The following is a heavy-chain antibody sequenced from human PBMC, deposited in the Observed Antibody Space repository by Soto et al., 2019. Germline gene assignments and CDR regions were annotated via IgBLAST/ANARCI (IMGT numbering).Heavy chain of an antibody. Sequence: QVQLVESGGGVVQPGRSLRLSCAASGFTFSSYGMHWVRQAPGKGLEWVAVIWYDGSNKYYADSVKGRFTISRDNSKNTLYLQMNSRRAEDRAVYYCARDSCSSTSCHLDYWGQGTLVTVSS. J-gene: IGHJ4*02. CDR2: IWYDGSNK. CDR3: ARDSCSSTSCHLDY. D-gene: IGHD2-2*01. CDR1: GFTFSSYG. V-gene: IGHV3-33*01.